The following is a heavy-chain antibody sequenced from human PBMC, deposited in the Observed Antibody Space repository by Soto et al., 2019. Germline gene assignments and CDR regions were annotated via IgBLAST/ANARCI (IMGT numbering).Heavy chain of an antibody. CDR2: IDPRDSDT. J-gene: IGHJ3*02. V-gene: IGHV5-51*01. D-gene: IGHD6-13*01. Sequence: GQSLKISCKGSGYTFTSYYLGWVRQMPGKGLEWMGIIDPRDSDTRYSPSFQGQVTISADKSIDTAYLQWSSLKASDTAMYYFARLLRISSWYLDIWCQGT. CDR1: GYTFTSYY. CDR3: ARLLRISSWYLDI.